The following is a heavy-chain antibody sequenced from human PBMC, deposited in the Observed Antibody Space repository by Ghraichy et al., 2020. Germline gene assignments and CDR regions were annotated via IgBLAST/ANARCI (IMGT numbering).Heavy chain of an antibody. Sequence: SETLSLTCTVSGGSISSYYWSWIRQPPGKGLEWIGYIYYSGSTNYNPSLKSRVTISVDTSKNQFSLKLSSVTAADTAVYYCATNSQYGGAGERDYGDYVQDWYFDLWGRGTLVTVSS. CDR2: IYYSGST. D-gene: IGHD4-17*01. J-gene: IGHJ2*01. V-gene: IGHV4-59*01. CDR3: ATNSQYGGAGERDYGDYVQDWYFDL. CDR1: GGSISSYY.